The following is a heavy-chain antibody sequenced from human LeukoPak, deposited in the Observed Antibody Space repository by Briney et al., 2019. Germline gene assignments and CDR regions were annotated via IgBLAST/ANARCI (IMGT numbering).Heavy chain of an antibody. CDR3: ARESSSTRFIDY. CDR2: INHSGST. D-gene: IGHD2-2*01. J-gene: IGHJ4*02. CDR1: GGSFSGYY. V-gene: IGHV4-34*01. Sequence: SETLSLTCAVYGGSFSGYYWSWIRQPPGKGLEWIGEINHSGSTNYNPSLKSRVTISVDTSKNQFSLKLSSVTAADTAVYYCARESSSTRFIDYWGQGTLVTVSS.